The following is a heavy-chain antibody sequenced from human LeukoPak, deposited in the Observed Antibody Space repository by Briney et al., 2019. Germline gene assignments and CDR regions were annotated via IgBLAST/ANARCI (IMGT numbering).Heavy chain of an antibody. D-gene: IGHD1-26*01. CDR1: GYTFTDYY. CDR2: VDPEDGET. V-gene: IGHV1-69-2*01. J-gene: IGHJ5*02. CDR3: ATLVGAHDWFDP. Sequence: ASVKISCKVSGYTFTDYYMHWVQQAPGKGLEWMGLVDPEDGETIYAEKFQGIVTITADTSTDTAYMELSSLRSEDTAVYYCATLVGAHDWFDPWGQGTLVTVSS.